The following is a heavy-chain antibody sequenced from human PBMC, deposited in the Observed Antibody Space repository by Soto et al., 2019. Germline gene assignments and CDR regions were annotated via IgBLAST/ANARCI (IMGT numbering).Heavy chain of an antibody. Sequence: PSETLSLTCAVYGGSFSGYYWSWIRQPPGKGLEWIGEINHSGSTNYNPSLKSRVTISVDTSKNQFSLKLSSVTAADTAVYYCARQGSGWDKENSYYYDYKDVWGKGTTVTFSS. D-gene: IGHD6-19*01. CDR3: ARQGSGWDKENSYYYDYKDV. V-gene: IGHV4-34*01. CDR2: INHSGST. J-gene: IGHJ6*03. CDR1: GGSFSGYY.